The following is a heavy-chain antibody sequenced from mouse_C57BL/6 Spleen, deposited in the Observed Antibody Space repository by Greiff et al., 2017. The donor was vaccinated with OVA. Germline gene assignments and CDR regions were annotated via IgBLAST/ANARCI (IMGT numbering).Heavy chain of an antibody. J-gene: IGHJ2*01. CDR2: ISDGGSYT. Sequence: EVQLVESGGGLVKPGGSLKLSCAASGFTFSSYAMSWVRQTPEKRLEWVATISDGGSYTYYPDNVKGRFTISRDNAKNNLYLQMSHLKSEDTAMYYGARERDYGPFDYWGQGTTLTVSS. CDR3: ARERDYGPFDY. D-gene: IGHD1-1*02. CDR1: GFTFSSYA. V-gene: IGHV5-4*01.